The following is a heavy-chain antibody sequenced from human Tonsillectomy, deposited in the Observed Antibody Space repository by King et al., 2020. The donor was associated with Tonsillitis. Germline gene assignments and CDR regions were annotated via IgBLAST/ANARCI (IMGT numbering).Heavy chain of an antibody. CDR1: GGSFSAYY. V-gene: IGHV4-34*01. CDR2: INHSGST. Sequence: VQLPQWGAGLLKPSETLSLTCAVYGGSFSAYYWSWIRQPPGKGLEWIGEINHSGSTNYNTSLKSRVTISVDTSKNHFSLNLSSVTAADTAVYYCARGDFAPWGQGTLVTVSS. CDR3: ARGDFAP. J-gene: IGHJ5*02.